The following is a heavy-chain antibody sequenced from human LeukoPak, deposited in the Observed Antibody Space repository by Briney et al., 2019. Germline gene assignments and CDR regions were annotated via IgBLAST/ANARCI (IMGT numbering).Heavy chain of an antibody. D-gene: IGHD2-15*01. CDR3: ARGGIRDCSGGSCYSNWFDP. Sequence: PSETLSLTCTVSGGSVSSYYWSWIRQPPGKGLEWIGYIYYSGSTNYNPSLKSRVTISVDTSKNQFSLKLSSVTAADTAVYYCARGGIRDCSGGSCYSNWFDPWGQGTLVTVSS. CDR2: IYYSGST. J-gene: IGHJ5*02. CDR1: GGSVSSYY. V-gene: IGHV4-59*02.